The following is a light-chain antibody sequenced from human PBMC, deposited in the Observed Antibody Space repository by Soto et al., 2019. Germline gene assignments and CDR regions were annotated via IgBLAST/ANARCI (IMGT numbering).Light chain of an antibody. CDR3: QQRSNSRT. Sequence: EIVLTQSPATLSLSPGERATLSCRATESVSSYLAWYQQKPGQAPRLLIYDAFNRATGIPARFSGSGSGTDFTLTISSLEPEDFAVYYCQQRSNSRTFGQGTKVEIK. V-gene: IGKV3-11*01. CDR1: ESVSSY. CDR2: DAF. J-gene: IGKJ1*01.